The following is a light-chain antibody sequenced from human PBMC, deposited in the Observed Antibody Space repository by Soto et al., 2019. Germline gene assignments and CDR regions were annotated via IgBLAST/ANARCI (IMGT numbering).Light chain of an antibody. J-gene: IGKJ1*01. CDR1: QSISKD. CDR2: DAS. V-gene: IGKV1-39*01. Sequence: DIQITQSPSSLSASVGDGVTITCRASQSISKDLNWYQQKPGEAPMLLIYDASTLQGGVPSRFSGAVSGTDFPLTISNLQTEDFATYFCQQSYSTPWTFGLGTKVDIK. CDR3: QQSYSTPWT.